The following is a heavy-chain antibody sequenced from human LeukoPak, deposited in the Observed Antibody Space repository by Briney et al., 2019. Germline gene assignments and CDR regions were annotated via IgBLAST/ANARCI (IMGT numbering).Heavy chain of an antibody. CDR3: ARDSSYSSSLYYFEY. V-gene: IGHV1-2*02. D-gene: IGHD6-6*01. CDR1: GYTFTDYY. CDR2: INPHSGGT. Sequence: ASVKVSCKTSGYTFTDYYMHWVRQAPGQGLEWMGWINPHSGGTNYAQKFQGRVTMTRDTSISTVYMEVSRLRSDDTAVYYCARDSSYSSSLYYFEYWGQGTLVTVSS. J-gene: IGHJ4*02.